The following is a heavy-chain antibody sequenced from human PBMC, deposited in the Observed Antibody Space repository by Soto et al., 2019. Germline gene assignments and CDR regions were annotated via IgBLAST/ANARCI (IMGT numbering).Heavy chain of an antibody. D-gene: IGHD6-19*01. J-gene: IGHJ4*02. V-gene: IGHV1-3*01. CDR1: GYTFTSYA. CDR3: ARVSGIAVTEV. Sequence: QVQLVQSGAEVKKPGASVKVSCKASGYTFTSYAMHWVRQAPGQRLGWMGWITAVNGNTKYSQKFQSRVTITRDTTASTAYMEPSSLRSEDTAVYYCARVSGIAVTEVWGQGTLVTVSS. CDR2: ITAVNGNT.